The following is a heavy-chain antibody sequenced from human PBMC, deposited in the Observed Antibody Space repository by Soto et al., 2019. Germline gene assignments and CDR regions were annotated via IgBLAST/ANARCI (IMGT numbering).Heavy chain of an antibody. J-gene: IGHJ4*02. Sequence: SQTLSLTCAISGDSVSSTSAAWSWIRQSPSRGLEWLGRTYYRSKWYSDYAVSVKSRITVNPDTSKNQFSLQLNSVTPEDTAVYYCARGSYYSGWVWGQGTLVTVSS. V-gene: IGHV6-1*01. CDR1: GDSVSSTSAA. CDR3: ARGSYYSGWV. CDR2: TYYRSKWYS. D-gene: IGHD6-19*01.